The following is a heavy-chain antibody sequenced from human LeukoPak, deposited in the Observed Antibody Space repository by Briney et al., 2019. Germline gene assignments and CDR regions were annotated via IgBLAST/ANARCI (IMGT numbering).Heavy chain of an antibody. J-gene: IGHJ5*02. CDR1: GGSISSYY. Sequence: PSETLSLTCTVSGGSISSYYWSWIRQPPGKGLEWIGYIFYSGSTSYNPSLKSRVTISVDTSKNQFSLKLSSVTAADTAVYYCARDINVVVPAAIYRWFDPWGQGTLVTVSP. CDR3: ARDINVVVPAAIYRWFDP. V-gene: IGHV4-59*01. CDR2: IFYSGST. D-gene: IGHD2-2*01.